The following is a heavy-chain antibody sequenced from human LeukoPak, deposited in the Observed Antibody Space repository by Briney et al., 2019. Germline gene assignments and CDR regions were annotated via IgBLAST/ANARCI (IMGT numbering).Heavy chain of an antibody. CDR2: IKQDGSEK. D-gene: IGHD1-26*01. CDR3: ARDHDTTPFDF. J-gene: IGHJ4*02. CDR1: GYTFSSNW. Sequence: GGSLRLSCAASGYTFSSNWMNWVRQAPGKGLEWVANIKQDGSEKYYVDSVKGRFTISRDNTKNSLSLQMNSLRAEDTAVYYCARDHDTTPFDFWGQGTLVTVSS. V-gene: IGHV3-7*05.